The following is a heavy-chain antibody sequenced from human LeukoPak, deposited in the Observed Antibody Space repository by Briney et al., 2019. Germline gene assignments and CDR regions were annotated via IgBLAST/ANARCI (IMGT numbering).Heavy chain of an antibody. J-gene: IGHJ4*02. CDR3: ARDLFAQWLVPGDFDY. Sequence: GGSLRLSCAASGFTFSSYGMHWVRQAPGKGLEWVAVISYDGSNKYYADSVKGRFTISRDNAKNSLYLQMNSLRAEDTAVYYCARDLFAQWLVPGDFDYWGQGTLVTVSS. CDR2: ISYDGSNK. CDR1: GFTFSSYG. V-gene: IGHV3-30*03. D-gene: IGHD6-19*01.